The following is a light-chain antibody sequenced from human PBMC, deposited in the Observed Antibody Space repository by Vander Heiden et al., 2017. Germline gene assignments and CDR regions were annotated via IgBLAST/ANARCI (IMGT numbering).Light chain of an antibody. Sequence: IVLTQSPATLSLSPGERATLSCRASQSVSSYLASYQQKPGQAPRLLIYDASNRATGIPARFSGSGSGTDFTLTSSSLEPEDFAVYYWQQRSNWRRTCGQGTRLEIK. CDR2: DAS. CDR3: QQRSNWRRT. V-gene: IGKV3-11*01. J-gene: IGKJ5*01. CDR1: QSVSSY.